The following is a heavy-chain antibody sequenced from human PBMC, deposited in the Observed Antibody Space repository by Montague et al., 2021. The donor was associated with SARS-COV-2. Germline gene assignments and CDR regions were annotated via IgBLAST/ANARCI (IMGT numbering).Heavy chain of an antibody. D-gene: IGHD6-13*01. V-gene: IGHV4-39*01. CDR3: ARHGYTKVWSGMDV. J-gene: IGHJ6*02. CDR1: GGSISITDRY. CDR2: IYYTGTI. Sequence: SETLSLTCSVSGGSISITDRYWGWIRQPPGKGLEFIGTIYYTGTIYYNPSLKSRVTISRDTSKNQFSLKVTSVTAADTAVFYCARHGYTKVWSGMDVWGQGITVTVSS.